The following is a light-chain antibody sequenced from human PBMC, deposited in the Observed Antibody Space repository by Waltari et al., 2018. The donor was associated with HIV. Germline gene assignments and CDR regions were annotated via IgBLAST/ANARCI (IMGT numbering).Light chain of an antibody. J-gene: IGKJ1*01. Sequence: EIVLTQSPGTLSLSPGERATLSCRASQSVSSSYLAWYQQKPGQAPRLLIYGASSRATGIPDRFTGRESGTDFTLTIRRLEPADSAVYYCQQYGSSPLTFGQGTKVEVK. CDR2: GAS. V-gene: IGKV3-20*01. CDR1: QSVSSSY. CDR3: QQYGSSPLT.